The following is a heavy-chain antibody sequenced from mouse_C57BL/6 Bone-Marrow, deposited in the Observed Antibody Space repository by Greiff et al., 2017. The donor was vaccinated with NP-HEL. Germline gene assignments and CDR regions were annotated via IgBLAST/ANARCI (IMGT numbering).Heavy chain of an antibody. Sequence: EVQLVESGGGLVQPKGSLKLSCAASGFSFNTYAMNWVRQAPGKGLEWVARIRSKSNNYATYYADSLKDRFTISRDDSESMLYLQRNNMKTEDTAIDSCDRQGYDGYYLDYWGQGTTLTVSS. D-gene: IGHD2-3*01. CDR3: DRQGYDGYYLDY. CDR1: GFSFNTYA. V-gene: IGHV10-1*01. CDR2: IRSKSNNYAT. J-gene: IGHJ2*01.